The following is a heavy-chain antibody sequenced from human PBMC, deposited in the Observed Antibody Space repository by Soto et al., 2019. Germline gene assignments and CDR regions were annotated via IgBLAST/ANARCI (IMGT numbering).Heavy chain of an antibody. D-gene: IGHD3-10*01. CDR2: INPSGGST. CDR1: GYTFTSYY. J-gene: IGHJ4*02. CDR3: AISYYGSGSSSH. Sequence: ATVKVSCKASGYTFTSYYMHWVRQAPGQGLEWMGIINPSGGSTSYAQKFQGRVTMTRDTSTSTVYMELSSLRSEDTAVYYCAISYYGSGSSSHWGQGTLVTVSS. V-gene: IGHV1-46*01.